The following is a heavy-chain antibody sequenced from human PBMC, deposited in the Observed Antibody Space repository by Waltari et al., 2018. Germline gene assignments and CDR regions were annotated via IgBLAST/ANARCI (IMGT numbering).Heavy chain of an antibody. D-gene: IGHD3-3*01. CDR1: GYTFNTYE. V-gene: IGHV1-8*02. Sequence: VQLVQSGAEVMKPGASVTLSCTASGYTFNTYEINWVRQAPGQGLEWMEWMNPIKGEPGLDNKCQGRVTLTRDTSISTAYMELTSLTSDDSALYFCARGRDVHAYYDFNWFDPWGHGTLVTVSS. CDR2: MNPIKGEP. J-gene: IGHJ5*02. CDR3: ARGRDVHAYYDFNWFDP.